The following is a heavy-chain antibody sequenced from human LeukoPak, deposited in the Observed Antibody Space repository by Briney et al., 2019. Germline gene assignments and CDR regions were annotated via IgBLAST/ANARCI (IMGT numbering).Heavy chain of an antibody. CDR1: GVSISSSY. J-gene: IGHJ6*02. CDR3: ARSGYLRMDV. V-gene: IGHV4-34*01. D-gene: IGHD6-25*01. Sequence: SETLSLTCTVSGVSISSSYWSWIRQPPGKGLEWIGEINHSGSTNYNPSLKSRVTISVDTSKNQFSLKLSSVTAADTAVYYCARSGYLRMDVWGQGTTVTVSS. CDR2: INHSGST.